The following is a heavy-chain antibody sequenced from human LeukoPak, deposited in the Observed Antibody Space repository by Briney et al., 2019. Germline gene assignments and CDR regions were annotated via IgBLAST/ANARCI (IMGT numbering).Heavy chain of an antibody. CDR1: GFTFSSYS. D-gene: IGHD7-27*01. CDR2: ISSSSTDK. V-gene: IGHV3-21*01. CDR3: ARVATSGY. Sequence: GGSLRLSCAASGFTFSSYSMNWVRQAPGKGLGWVSSISSSSTDKYYVDSVKGRFTISRDNAKNSLYLQMNSLRAEDTAVYYCARVATSGYWGQGTLVTVSS. J-gene: IGHJ4*02.